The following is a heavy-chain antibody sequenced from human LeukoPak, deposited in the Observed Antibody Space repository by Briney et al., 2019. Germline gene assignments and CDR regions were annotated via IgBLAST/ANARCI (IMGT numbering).Heavy chain of an antibody. J-gene: IGHJ4*02. CDR2: IRSKANSYAT. D-gene: IGHD6-6*01. V-gene: IGHV3-73*01. CDR3: TRDLKPGQSIAAGGKNY. Sequence: GGSLRLSCAASGFTFSGSAMHWVRQASGKGLEWVGRIRSKANSYATAYAASVKGRFTISRDDSKSIAYLQMNSLKTEDTAVYYCTRDLKPGQSIAAGGKNYWGQGTLVTVSS. CDR1: GFTFSGSA.